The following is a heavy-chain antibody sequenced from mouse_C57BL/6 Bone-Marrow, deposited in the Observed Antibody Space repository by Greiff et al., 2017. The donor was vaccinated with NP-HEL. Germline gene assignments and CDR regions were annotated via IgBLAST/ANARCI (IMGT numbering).Heavy chain of an antibody. V-gene: IGHV14-2*01. J-gene: IGHJ1*03. Sequence: EVQVVESGAELVKPGASVKLSCTASGFNIKDYYMHWVKQRTEQGLEWIGRIYPEDGDTKYAPKFQGKATLTADTSSNTAYLQLSSLTSEDTAVDYCARDDRYWYFDVGGTGTTVTVSS. D-gene: IGHD2-14*01. CDR3: ARDDRYWYFDV. CDR1: GFNIKDYY. CDR2: IYPEDGDT.